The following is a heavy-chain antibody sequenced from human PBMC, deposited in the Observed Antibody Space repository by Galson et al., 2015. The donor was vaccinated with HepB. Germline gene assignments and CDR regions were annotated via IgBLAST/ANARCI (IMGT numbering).Heavy chain of an antibody. CDR2: IYTSGST. CDR3: AGRLAKTTNDAFDI. D-gene: IGHD1-14*01. CDR1: GGSISSYY. J-gene: IGHJ3*02. V-gene: IGHV4-4*07. Sequence: ETLSLTCTVSGGSISSYYWSWIRQPAGKGLEWIGRIYTSGSTNYNPSLKSRVTMSVDTSKNQFSLKLSSVTAADTAVYYCAGRLAKTTNDAFDIWGQGTMVTVSS.